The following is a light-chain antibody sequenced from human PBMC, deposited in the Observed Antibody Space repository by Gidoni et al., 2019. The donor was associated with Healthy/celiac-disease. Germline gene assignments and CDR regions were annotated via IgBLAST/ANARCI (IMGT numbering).Light chain of an antibody. J-gene: IGKJ1*01. CDR3: QQSYSTLTWT. CDR2: AAS. Sequence: DIQMTQSPSSLSASVGDRVTITCRASQSISSYLNWYQQKPGKAPKLLIYAASSLQSGVPSRFMGSGSGTDFTLTISSLQPEDFATYYCQQSYSTLTWTFGQGTKVEIK. V-gene: IGKV1-39*01. CDR1: QSISSY.